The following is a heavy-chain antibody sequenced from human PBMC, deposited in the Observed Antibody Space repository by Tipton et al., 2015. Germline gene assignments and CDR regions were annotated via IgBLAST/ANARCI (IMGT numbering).Heavy chain of an antibody. V-gene: IGHV4-39*07. Sequence: TLSLTCTVSGGSISSGDYYWYWIRQHPGKGLEWIGEINHNGSTNYHPSLKSRVTISVDTSKNQFSLKVSSVTAADTAIYYCARGSDYEAYYYGMDVWGQGTTVTVSS. CDR2: INHNGST. D-gene: IGHD1-26*01. CDR3: ARGSDYEAYYYGMDV. J-gene: IGHJ6*02. CDR1: GGSISSGDYY.